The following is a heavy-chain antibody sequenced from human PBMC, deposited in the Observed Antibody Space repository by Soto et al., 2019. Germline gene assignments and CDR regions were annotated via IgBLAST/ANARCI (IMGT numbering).Heavy chain of an antibody. CDR2: IYYSGST. J-gene: IGHJ4*02. D-gene: IGHD6-19*01. V-gene: IGHV4-39*01. Sequence: PSETLSLTCTVSGGSIRGSSYYWGWIRQPPGKGLEWIGTIYYSGSTYYNPPLKSRVTISVSEDTSKNQFSLKLSSVTAADTAVYYCASRLHSSGWSFDYWGQGALVTVSS. CDR1: GGSIRGSSYY. CDR3: ASRLHSSGWSFDY.